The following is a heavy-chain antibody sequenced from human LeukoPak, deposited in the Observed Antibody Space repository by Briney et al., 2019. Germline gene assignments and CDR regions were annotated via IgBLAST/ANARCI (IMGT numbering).Heavy chain of an antibody. CDR1: GFTLSTYS. Sequence: GGSLRLSCAASGFTLSTYSMNWVRQAAGKGLEWVSSISSSARYMYYADSVKGRFTIYRDNAKNSLYLQMNSLRAEDTAVYYCARGGVGLVIIPGWEYDYYGLDVWGQGTTVTVSS. D-gene: IGHD3/OR15-3a*01. CDR2: ISSSARYM. CDR3: ARGGVGLVIIPGWEYDYYGLDV. V-gene: IGHV3-21*01. J-gene: IGHJ6*02.